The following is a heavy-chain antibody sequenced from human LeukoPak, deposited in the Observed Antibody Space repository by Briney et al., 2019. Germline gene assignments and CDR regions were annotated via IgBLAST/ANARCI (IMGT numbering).Heavy chain of an antibody. CDR1: EFTFSSYG. Sequence: AGGSLRLSCAASEFTFSSYGMHWVRQAPGKGLEWVAFIRYDGSNKYYADSVKGRFTISRDNSNNTLYLQMNSLRAEDTAVYYCAKEGNYDFWSGYYNQWYYFDYWGQGTLVTVSS. V-gene: IGHV3-30*02. CDR2: IRYDGSNK. D-gene: IGHD3-3*01. CDR3: AKEGNYDFWSGYYNQWYYFDY. J-gene: IGHJ4*02.